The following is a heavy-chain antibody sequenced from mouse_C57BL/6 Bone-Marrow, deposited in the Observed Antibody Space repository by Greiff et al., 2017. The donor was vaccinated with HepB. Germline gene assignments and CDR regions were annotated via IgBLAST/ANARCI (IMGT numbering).Heavy chain of an antibody. CDR1: GYAFSSSW. V-gene: IGHV1-82*01. CDR3: ARRRGGDYYGSYYFDY. J-gene: IGHJ2*01. CDR2: IYPGDGDT. D-gene: IGHD1-1*01. Sequence: QVQLQQSGPELVKPGASVKISCKASGYAFSSSWMNWVKQRPGKGLEWIGRIYPGDGDTNYNGKFKGKATLTADKSSSTAYMQLSSLTSEDSAVYFCARRRGGDYYGSYYFDYWGEGTTLTVSS.